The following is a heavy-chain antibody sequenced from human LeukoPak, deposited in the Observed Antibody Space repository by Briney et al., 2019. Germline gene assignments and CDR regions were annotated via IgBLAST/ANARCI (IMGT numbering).Heavy chain of an antibody. CDR3: ARRGGYSYGYRPRWAVDY. D-gene: IGHD5-18*01. V-gene: IGHV4-34*01. CDR2: INHSGST. CDR1: GGSFSGYY. J-gene: IGHJ4*02. Sequence: PSETLSLTCAVYGGSFSGYYWSWIRQPPGKGLEWIGEINHSGSTNYNPSLKSRVTISVDTSKNQFSLKLSSVTAVDTAVYYCARRGGYSYGYRPRWAVDYWGQGTLVTVSS.